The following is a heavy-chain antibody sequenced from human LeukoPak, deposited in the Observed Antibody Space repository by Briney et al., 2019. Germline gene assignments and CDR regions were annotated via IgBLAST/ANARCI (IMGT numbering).Heavy chain of an antibody. CDR1: GGSFSSGSYY. V-gene: IGHV4-61*01. D-gene: IGHD3-22*01. CDR3: ARKSPYYDSTLI. J-gene: IGHJ3*02. CDR2: IYYSGST. Sequence: SETLSLTCTVSGGSFSSGSYYWSWIRQPPGKGLEWIGYIYYSGSTNYNPSLKSRVTISVDTSKNQFSLKLSSVTAADTAVYYCARKSPYYDSTLIWGQGTMVTVSS.